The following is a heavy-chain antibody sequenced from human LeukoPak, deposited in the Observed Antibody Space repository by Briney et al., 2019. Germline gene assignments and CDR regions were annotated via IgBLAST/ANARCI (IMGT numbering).Heavy chain of an antibody. CDR3: ARAPYCSSTTCFGSYYNLGY. D-gene: IGHD2-2*01. CDR1: GGSFSGYY. V-gene: IGHV4-34*01. CDR2: IHHSGSA. J-gene: IGHJ4*02. Sequence: PSETLSLTCAVHGGSFSGYYWTWIRQPPGKGLEWIGEIHHSGSANYNPSLKSRVTMSVDTSKSQFSLKLSSVTAADTAVYYCARAPYCSSTTCFGSYYNLGYWGQGTLVTVSS.